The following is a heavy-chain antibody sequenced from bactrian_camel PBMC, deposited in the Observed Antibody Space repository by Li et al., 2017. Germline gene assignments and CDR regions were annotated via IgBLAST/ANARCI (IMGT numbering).Heavy chain of an antibody. CDR1: GFTLAANH. CDR3: AVDMNDGLGIYDLAPTLTY. CDR2: IYGGSGET. V-gene: IGHV3S63*01. J-gene: IGHJ4*01. D-gene: IGHD4*01. Sequence: VQLVESGGGSVQAGGSLRLSCIGSGFTLAANHIAWFRQVPGNEREGVAGIYGGSGETYYADSVKGRFTISWDDDENTLMLGMNNLKPEDTGMYYCAVDMNDGLGIYDLAPTLTYRGQGTQVTVS.